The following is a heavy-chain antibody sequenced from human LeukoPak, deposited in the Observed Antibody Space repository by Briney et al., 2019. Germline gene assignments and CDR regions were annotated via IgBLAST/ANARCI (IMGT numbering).Heavy chain of an antibody. J-gene: IGHJ4*02. CDR1: GFAFDDFA. V-gene: IGHV3-49*04. Sequence: PGQSLRLSCTTSGFAFDDFAMSWVRQPAGKGLEWVGFIRRRAYGGAAEYAASVKGRFIISRDDSKGIAYLQMNSLKTEDTAVYYCSRNGLVDFDYWGQGSRVIVSP. CDR3: SRNGLVDFDY. CDR2: IRRRAYGGAA.